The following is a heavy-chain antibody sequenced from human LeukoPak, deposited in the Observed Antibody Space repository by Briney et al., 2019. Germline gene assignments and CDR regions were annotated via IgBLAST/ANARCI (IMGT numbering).Heavy chain of an antibody. CDR2: ISSSGSYI. V-gene: IGHV3-21*01. J-gene: IGHJ4*02. Sequence: GGSLRLSCAASGFTFTSYSLNWVRQAPGKGLEWVSSISSSGSYIYYADSVKGRFTFSRAHAKTSLYLQVISLRAEDTAVYYCARGSGVQVWSSLDYWGQGTLVTVSS. D-gene: IGHD5-18*01. CDR3: ARGSGVQVWSSLDY. CDR1: GFTFTSYS.